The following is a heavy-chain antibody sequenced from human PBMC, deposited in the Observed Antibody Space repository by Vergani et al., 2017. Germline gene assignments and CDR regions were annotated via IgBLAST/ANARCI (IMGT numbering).Heavy chain of an antibody. V-gene: IGHV4-39*07. CDR3: ARDSWTSELRGVYWFDT. J-gene: IGHJ5*02. Sequence: QLQLQESDPGLVKPSETLSLTCTVSGGSIRSTFYYWGWIRQPPGKGLEWIGTIYYSGSTYYNPSLKSRVTISVDTSKNQLSLRMTSVTAADTAVYYCARDSWTSELRGVYWFDTWGQGTLVSVSS. D-gene: IGHD3-10*01. CDR2: IYYSGST. CDR1: GGSIRSTFYY.